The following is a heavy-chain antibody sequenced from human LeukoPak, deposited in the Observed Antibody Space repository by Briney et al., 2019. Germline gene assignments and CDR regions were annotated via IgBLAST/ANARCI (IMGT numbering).Heavy chain of an antibody. V-gene: IGHV3-21*01. CDR2: ISSSSSSYI. CDR3: ARDPRAYDSSGYSEY. Sequence: GGSLRLSCAASGFTFSSYSMNWVRQAPGKGLEWVSSISSSSSSYIYYADSVKGRFTISRDNAKNSLYLQMNSLRAEDTAVYYCARDPRAYDSSGYSEYWGQGTLVTVSS. D-gene: IGHD3-22*01. J-gene: IGHJ4*02. CDR1: GFTFSSYS.